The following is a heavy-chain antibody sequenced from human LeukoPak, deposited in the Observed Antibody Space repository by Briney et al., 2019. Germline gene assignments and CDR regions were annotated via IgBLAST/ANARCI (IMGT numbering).Heavy chain of an antibody. V-gene: IGHV4-39*07. CDR2: IYYSGST. CDR3: ARSGYGYVFDY. CDR1: GGSISSSSYY. J-gene: IGHJ4*02. Sequence: SETLSLTCTVSGGSISSSSYYWGWIRQPPGKGLEWIGSIYYSGSTYYNPSLKSRVTISVDTSKNQFSLKLSSVTAADTAVYYCARSGYGYVFDYWGQGTLVTVSS. D-gene: IGHD5-18*01.